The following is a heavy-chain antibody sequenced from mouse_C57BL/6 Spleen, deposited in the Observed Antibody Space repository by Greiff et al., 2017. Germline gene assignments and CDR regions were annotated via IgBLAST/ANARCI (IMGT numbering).Heavy chain of an antibody. J-gene: IGHJ1*03. CDR3: ARGGYYGSADV. CDR1: GYTFTSYW. D-gene: IGHD1-1*01. V-gene: IGHV1-52*01. CDR2: IDPAGSDT. Sequence: QVQLQQPGAELVRPGSSVKLSCKASGYTFTSYWMHWVKQRPIQGLEWIGNIDPAGSDTHYNEKFKDKATLTVDKSSSTAYMQLSSLTSEDSAVYYCARGGYYGSADVWGTGTTVTVSS.